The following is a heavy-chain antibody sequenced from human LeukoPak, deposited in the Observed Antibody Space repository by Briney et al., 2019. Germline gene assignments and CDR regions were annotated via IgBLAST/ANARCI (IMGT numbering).Heavy chain of an antibody. J-gene: IGHJ3*01. D-gene: IGHD3-22*01. CDR1: GYSFTSYW. V-gene: IGHV5-51*01. CDR3: SRRDYFDSSGSATIFDL. CDR2: IYPGDSDT. Sequence: GESLKISCKGSGYSFTSYWIGWVRQMPGKGLEWMGIIYPGDSDTRYSPSFQGQVTISADKSISTASLQWSSLQASDTAMYYCSRRDYFDSSGSATIFDLWGQGTMVTVSS.